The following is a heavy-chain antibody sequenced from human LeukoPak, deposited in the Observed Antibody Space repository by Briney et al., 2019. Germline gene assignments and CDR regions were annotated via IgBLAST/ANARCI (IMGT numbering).Heavy chain of an antibody. Sequence: SVKVSCQASGYTFTGYYMHWVRQAPGHGRAWMGWIHPNRGGTNYAQKIQGRVTMTRDTSISTAYMELSRQRSDDTAVYYCARDHRRYCSGGSCYGYWGQGTLVTVSS. CDR2: IHPNRGGT. J-gene: IGHJ4*02. CDR3: ARDHRRYCSGGSCYGY. V-gene: IGHV1-2*02. CDR1: GYTFTGYY. D-gene: IGHD2-15*01.